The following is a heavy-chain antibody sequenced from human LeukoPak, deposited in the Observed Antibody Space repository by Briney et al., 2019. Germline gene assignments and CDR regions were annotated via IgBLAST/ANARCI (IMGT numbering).Heavy chain of an antibody. CDR3: ARDRGYLDYFDY. CDR1: GGSISSYY. V-gene: IGHV4-59*01. Sequence: SETLSLTCTVSGGSISSYYWSWIRQTPGKGLEWIGYIYYSGSTNYNPSLKSRVTISVDTSKNQFSLTLSSVTAADTAVYYCARDRGYLDYFDYWGQGTLVTVSS. J-gene: IGHJ4*02. CDR2: IYYSGST. D-gene: IGHD3-10*01.